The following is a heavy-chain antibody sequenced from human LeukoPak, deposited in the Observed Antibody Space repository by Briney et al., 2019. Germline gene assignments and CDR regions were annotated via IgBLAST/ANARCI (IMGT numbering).Heavy chain of an antibody. CDR3: ARDGDYGEYYFDY. CDR1: GGSISSYY. V-gene: IGHV4-59*01. D-gene: IGHD4-17*01. J-gene: IGHJ4*02. CDR2: IYYSGST. Sequence: PSETLSLTCTVSGGSISSYYWSWIRQPPGKGLEWIGYIYYSGSTNYNPSLKSRVTISVDTSKNQFSLKLSSVTAADTAMYYCARDGDYGEYYFDYWGQGTLVTVSS.